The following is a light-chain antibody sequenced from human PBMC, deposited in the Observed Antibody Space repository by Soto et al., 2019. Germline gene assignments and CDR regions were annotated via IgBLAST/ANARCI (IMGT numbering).Light chain of an antibody. CDR1: SSDVGGYNH. CDR3: CSYTGRITYV. V-gene: IGLV2-14*01. Sequence: QSVLTQPASVSGSPGQSITISCTGTSSDVGGYNHVSWYQQHPGKAPKLMIYEVSNRPSGVSSRFSASKSGNTASLTISGLQAEDEADYYCCSYTGRITYVFRTGTKLTVL. J-gene: IGLJ1*01. CDR2: EVS.